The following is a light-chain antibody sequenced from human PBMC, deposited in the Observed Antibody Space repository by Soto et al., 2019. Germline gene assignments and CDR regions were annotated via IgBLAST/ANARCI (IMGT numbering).Light chain of an antibody. Sequence: DIKMTQSPSSLSASVRDRVTITCRASQNISGALKWYQEKPEKAPKLLIYGASTLQSGVPSRFSGSGSGTDYTLTISSLQPEDFATYYCQQSYRTPTFGQGTRLEIK. J-gene: IGKJ5*01. CDR3: QQSYRTPT. CDR1: QNISGA. CDR2: GAS. V-gene: IGKV1-39*01.